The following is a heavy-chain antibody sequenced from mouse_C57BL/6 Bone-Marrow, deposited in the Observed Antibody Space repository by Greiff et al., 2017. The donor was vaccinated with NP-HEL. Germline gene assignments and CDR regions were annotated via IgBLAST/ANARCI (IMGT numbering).Heavy chain of an antibody. J-gene: IGHJ3*01. V-gene: IGHV5-17*01. D-gene: IGHD1-1*01. CDR3: ARGHYGSSYKFAY. Sequence: DVQLQESGGGLVKPGGSLKLSCAASGFTFSDYGMHWVRQAPEKGLEWVAYISSGSSTIYYADTVKGRFTISRDNAKNTLFLQMTSLRSKDTAMYYCARGHYGSSYKFAYWGQGTLVTVSA. CDR2: ISSGSSTI. CDR1: GFTFSDYG.